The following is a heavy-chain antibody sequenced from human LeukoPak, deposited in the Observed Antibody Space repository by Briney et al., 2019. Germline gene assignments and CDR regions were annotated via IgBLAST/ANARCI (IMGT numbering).Heavy chain of an antibody. V-gene: IGHV1-2*02. CDR3: ARPRSCCDAMDV. CDR1: GYTFTGHF. CDR2: IDPNSGGA. Sequence: ASVKVSCKASGYTFTGHFMHWVRQAPGQGLEWMGSIDPNSGGANSAQKFQGRVTMTRDTSINTVYMELSGLTSNDTAVYYCARPRSCCDAMDVWGQGTTVTVSS. D-gene: IGHD2-15*01. J-gene: IGHJ6*02.